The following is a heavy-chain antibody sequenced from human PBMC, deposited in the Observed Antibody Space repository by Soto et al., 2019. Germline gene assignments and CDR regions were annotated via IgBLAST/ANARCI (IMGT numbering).Heavy chain of an antibody. CDR3: ARDVIGHNNYETIGYYFDH. CDR1: GGTFSSYA. V-gene: IGHV1-69*13. J-gene: IGHJ4*02. Sequence: SVKVSCKASGGTFSSYAISWVRQAPGQGLEWMGGIIPIFGTANYAQKFQGRVTMTADESTSTAYMELSSLTSEDTAVYYCARDVIGHNNYETIGYYFDHWGQGTLVTVSS. CDR2: IIPIFGTA. D-gene: IGHD3-22*01.